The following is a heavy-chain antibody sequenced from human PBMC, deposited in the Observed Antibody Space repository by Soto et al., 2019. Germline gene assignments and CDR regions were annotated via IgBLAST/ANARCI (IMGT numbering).Heavy chain of an antibody. D-gene: IGHD3-10*01. CDR2: IIPIFGTA. Sequence: SVKVSCKASGGTFSSYAISWVRQAPGQGLEWMGGIIPIFGTANYAQKFQGRVTITADKSTSTAYMELSSLRSEDTAVYYCARDNGSGSYLEGYYYYGMDVWGQGTTVTVSS. CDR1: GGTFSSYA. J-gene: IGHJ6*02. CDR3: ARDNGSGSYLEGYYYYGMDV. V-gene: IGHV1-69*06.